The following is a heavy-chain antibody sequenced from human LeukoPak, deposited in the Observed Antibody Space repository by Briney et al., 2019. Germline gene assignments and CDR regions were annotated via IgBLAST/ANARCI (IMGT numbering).Heavy chain of an antibody. CDR2: IYYSGST. D-gene: IGHD2-15*01. V-gene: IGHV4-59*08. Sequence: SETLSLTCTVSGGSISSYYWSWIRQPPGKRLEWIGYIYYSGSTNYNPSLKSRVTISVDTSKNQFSLKLSSVTAADTAVYYCAGTRRYCSGGSCYNWFDPWGQGTLVTVSS. CDR1: GGSISSYY. J-gene: IGHJ5*02. CDR3: AGTRRYCSGGSCYNWFDP.